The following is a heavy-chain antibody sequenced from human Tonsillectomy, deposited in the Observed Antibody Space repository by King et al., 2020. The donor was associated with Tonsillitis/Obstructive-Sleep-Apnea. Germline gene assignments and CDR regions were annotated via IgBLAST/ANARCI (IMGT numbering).Heavy chain of an antibody. Sequence: QLQESGPGLVKPSETLSLTCSVSGASVSSGNNCWTWIRQPPGKSLEWIGTICYRGSTIYNPSLKSRVTISFDTSKDQFSLNLNSVTAADTSVYYCERDVPPRDSSYMDVWGTGTTVTVSS. CDR2: ICYRGST. J-gene: IGHJ6*03. CDR1: GASVSSGNNC. V-gene: IGHV4-61*01. CDR3: ERDVPPRDSSYMDV.